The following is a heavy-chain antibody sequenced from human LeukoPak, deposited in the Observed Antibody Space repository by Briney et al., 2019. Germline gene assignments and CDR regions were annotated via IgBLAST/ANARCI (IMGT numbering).Heavy chain of an antibody. CDR1: GGSISRGGYY. CDR2: IYYSGST. V-gene: IGHV4-31*03. CDR3: ARGASTVTLGY. Sequence: KASETLSLTCTVSGGSISRGGYYWSWIRRHSGKGLEWIGYIYYSGSTYYNPSLKSRVTISVDTSKNQFSLKLSSVTAADTAVYYCARGASTVTLGYWGQGTLVTVSS. D-gene: IGHD4-17*01. J-gene: IGHJ4*02.